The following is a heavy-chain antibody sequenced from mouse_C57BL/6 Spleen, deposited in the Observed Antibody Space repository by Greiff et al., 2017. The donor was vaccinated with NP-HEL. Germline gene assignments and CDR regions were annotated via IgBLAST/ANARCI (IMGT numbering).Heavy chain of an antibody. CDR3: ARSRVYGNYVDAMDY. Sequence: VQLQQSGPELVKPGASVKMSCKASGYTFTDYNMHWVKQSHGKSLEWIGYINPNNGGTSYNQKFKGKATLTVNKSSSTAYMELRSLTSEDSAVYYCARSRVYGNYVDAMDYWGQGTSVTVSS. D-gene: IGHD2-1*01. CDR1: GYTFTDYN. CDR2: INPNNGGT. J-gene: IGHJ4*01. V-gene: IGHV1-22*01.